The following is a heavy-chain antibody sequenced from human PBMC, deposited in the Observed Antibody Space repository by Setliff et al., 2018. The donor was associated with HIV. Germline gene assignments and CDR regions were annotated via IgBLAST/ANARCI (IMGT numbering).Heavy chain of an antibody. CDR3: ATDHGAAGAFDY. CDR2: INAGNGDT. CDR1: GDTFATYA. J-gene: IGHJ4*02. V-gene: IGHV1-3*01. Sequence: EASVKVSCKASGDTFATYALHWVRQAPGQRLEWMGWINAGNGDTKSSQKFQGRVTITRDTSASTAYMELSSLRSEDTGVYYCATDHGAAGAFDYWGQGTLVTVSS. D-gene: IGHD1-26*01.